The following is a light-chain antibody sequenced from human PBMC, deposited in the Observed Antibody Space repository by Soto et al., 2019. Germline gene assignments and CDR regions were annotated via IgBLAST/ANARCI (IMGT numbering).Light chain of an antibody. CDR3: QQYGSPPFS. CDR1: QSATSRY. V-gene: IGKV3-20*01. J-gene: IGKJ2*03. Sequence: DTVLTQSPGTLSLSPGERATLSCRASQSATSRYLAWYQQKPGQAPSLLIYGASNRAAGIPDRFSGSGSGTDFTLTISRLEPEDFAVYFCQQYGSPPFSFGQGTKVEIK. CDR2: GAS.